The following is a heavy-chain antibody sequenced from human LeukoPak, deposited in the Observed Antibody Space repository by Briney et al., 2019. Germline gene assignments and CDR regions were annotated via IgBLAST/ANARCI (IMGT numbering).Heavy chain of an antibody. V-gene: IGHV4-4*07. CDR3: ARLGSSSGWFDP. D-gene: IGHD6-6*01. Sequence: SETLSLTCTVSGGSISSYYWSWIRQPAGKGLEWIGRIYTSGSTNYNPSLKSRVTMSVDTSKNQFSLKPSSVTAADTAVYYCARLGSSSGWFDPWGQGTLVTVSS. CDR2: IYTSGST. J-gene: IGHJ5*02. CDR1: GGSISSYY.